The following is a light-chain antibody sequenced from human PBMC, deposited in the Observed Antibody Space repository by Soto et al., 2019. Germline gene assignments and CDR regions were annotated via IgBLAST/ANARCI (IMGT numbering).Light chain of an antibody. J-gene: IGKJ5*01. CDR3: QQYHNWPT. V-gene: IGKV3-15*01. CDR1: QSVSGN. Sequence: IVMTQSPATLSMSPGERVTLSCRASQSVSGNLAWYQQKLGQAPRLLIYDTSTRATGIPARFSGSGSGTDFPLTISRLQSEDFAVYYCQQYHNWPTFGQGTRVEIK. CDR2: DTS.